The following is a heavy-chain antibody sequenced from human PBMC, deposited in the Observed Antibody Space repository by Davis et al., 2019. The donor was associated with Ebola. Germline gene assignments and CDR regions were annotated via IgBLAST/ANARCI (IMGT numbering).Heavy chain of an antibody. D-gene: IGHD3-3*01. CDR2: ISSSSSYI. V-gene: IGHV3-21*01. Sequence: PGGSLRLSCAASGFTFSSYSMNWVRQAPGKGLEWVSSISSSSSYIYYADSVKGRFTISRDNAKNSLYLQMNSLRAEDTAVYYCARETKYYDFWSGYQAYYYYYYMDVWGKGTTVTVSS. CDR1: GFTFSSYS. J-gene: IGHJ6*03. CDR3: ARETKYYDFWSGYQAYYYYYYMDV.